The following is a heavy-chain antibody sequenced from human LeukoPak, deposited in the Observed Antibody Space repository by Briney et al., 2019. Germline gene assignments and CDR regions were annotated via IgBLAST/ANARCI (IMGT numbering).Heavy chain of an antibody. Sequence: GGSLRLSCAASGFSFSSYSMTWVRQAPGKGLEWVSSISSSSSYIYYADSVKGRFTISRDNAKNSLYLQMNSLRAEDTAVYYCASGSSWYALDYWGQGTLVTVSS. CDR3: ASGSSWYALDY. CDR2: ISSSSSYI. CDR1: GFSFSSYS. J-gene: IGHJ4*02. D-gene: IGHD6-13*01. V-gene: IGHV3-21*01.